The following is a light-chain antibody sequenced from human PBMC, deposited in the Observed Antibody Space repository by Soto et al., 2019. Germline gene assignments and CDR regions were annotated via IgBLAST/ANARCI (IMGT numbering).Light chain of an antibody. J-gene: IGKJ3*01. CDR2: ATS. V-gene: IGKV1-39*01. CDR3: QQRET. CDR1: QAIQSY. Sequence: DIQMTQSPSSLSASVGDRVTITCRASQAIQSYLNWYQQKPGKAPNLLIFATSNLQSGVPSRFSGSGSGTDFTLTISSLQPEDFATYYCQQRETFGPGTKVDIK.